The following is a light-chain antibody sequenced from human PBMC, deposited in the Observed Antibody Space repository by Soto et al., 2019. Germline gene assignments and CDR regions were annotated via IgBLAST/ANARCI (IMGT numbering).Light chain of an antibody. V-gene: IGKV3-11*01. CDR3: QQRANWPHT. J-gene: IGKJ2*01. CDR1: QSVSSY. CDR2: DAS. Sequence: IVSTQSPATLSLSPGERATLSCRASQSVSSYLAWYQQKPGQAPRLLIYDASKRATGIPARFSGSGSGTDFTLTISSLEPEDSAVYYCQQRANWPHTFGQGTNLEIK.